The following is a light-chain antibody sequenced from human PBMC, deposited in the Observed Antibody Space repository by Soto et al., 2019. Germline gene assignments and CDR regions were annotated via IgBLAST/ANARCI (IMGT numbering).Light chain of an antibody. J-gene: IGKJ2*01. CDR2: DAS. CDR1: QSVSSY. CDR3: QQRSNWPYT. V-gene: IGKV3-11*01. Sequence: EIVLTQSPATLSLSPGEGVTLSCRASQSVSSYLAWYQQKPGQAPRLLIYDASNRATGIPARFSGSGSGTDFTLTISSLEPEDFAVYYCQQRSNWPYTFGQGTKLEIK.